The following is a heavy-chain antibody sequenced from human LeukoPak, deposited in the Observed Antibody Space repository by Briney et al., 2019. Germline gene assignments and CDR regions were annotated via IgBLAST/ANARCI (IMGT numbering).Heavy chain of an antibody. Sequence: GGSLRLSCAASGFTFSSYWMSWVRQAPGKGLEWVANIKQDGSEKYYVDSVKGRFTISRDNAKNSLYLQMNSLRAEDTAVYYCATYYDFWSGYYRGGDYYYYMDVWGKGTTVTVSS. CDR2: IKQDGSEK. D-gene: IGHD3-3*01. V-gene: IGHV3-7*01. J-gene: IGHJ6*03. CDR3: ATYYDFWSGYYRGGDYYYYMDV. CDR1: GFTFSSYW.